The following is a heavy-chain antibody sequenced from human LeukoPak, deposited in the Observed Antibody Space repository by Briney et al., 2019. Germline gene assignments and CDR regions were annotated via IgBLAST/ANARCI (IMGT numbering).Heavy chain of an antibody. CDR1: GYIFTNYW. Sequence: GESLKISCKGSGYIFTNYWIAWVRQMPGKGLEWMGIIYPGDSDTRYSPSFQGHVTISADKSISTAYLQWSSLKASGTAIYYCARQVDYGDYFYYMDVWGKGTTVTISS. D-gene: IGHD4-17*01. CDR3: ARQVDYGDYFYYMDV. CDR2: IYPGDSDT. V-gene: IGHV5-51*01. J-gene: IGHJ6*03.